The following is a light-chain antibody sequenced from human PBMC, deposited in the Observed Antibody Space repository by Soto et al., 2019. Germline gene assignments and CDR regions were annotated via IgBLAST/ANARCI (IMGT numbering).Light chain of an antibody. Sequence: EIVLTQSPGTLSLSPGERATLSRRASQSVSSSYLAWYQQKFGQAPRLLIYNASSRATGIPDRFSGSGSGTDFTLTISRLEPEDFAVYYCLQYGSSPRTFGQGTTVEIK. CDR3: LQYGSSPRT. J-gene: IGKJ1*01. CDR2: NAS. CDR1: QSVSSSY. V-gene: IGKV3-20*01.